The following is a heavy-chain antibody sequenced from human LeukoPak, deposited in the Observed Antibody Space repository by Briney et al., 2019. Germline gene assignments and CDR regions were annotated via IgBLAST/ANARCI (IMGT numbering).Heavy chain of an antibody. CDR2: ISGDGGST. CDR1: GFTFDDYA. D-gene: IGHD6-13*01. Sequence: AGGSLRLSCAASGFTFDDYAMHWVRQAPGRGLEWVSLISGDGGSTYYADSVKGRFTISRDNSKNSPYLQMNSLRTEDTALYYCAKVAAAGTGYFDYWGQGTLVTVSS. J-gene: IGHJ4*02. V-gene: IGHV3-43*02. CDR3: AKVAAAGTGYFDY.